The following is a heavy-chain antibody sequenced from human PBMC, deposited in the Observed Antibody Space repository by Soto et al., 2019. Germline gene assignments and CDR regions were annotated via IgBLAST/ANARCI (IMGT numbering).Heavy chain of an antibody. CDR2: LHTGTGST. CDR1: GYNFTNYA. V-gene: IGHV1-3*04. CDR3: ARESRDFVLWFDT. J-gene: IGHJ5*01. Sequence: ASVKVSCKASGYNFTNYALHWVRQAPGQSLEWLGWLHTGTGSTKYSQKFQGRLTITRDTSASAAYMELTSLRSEDTAEYYCARESRDFVLWFDTWGQGTLVTVSS. D-gene: IGHD6-6*01.